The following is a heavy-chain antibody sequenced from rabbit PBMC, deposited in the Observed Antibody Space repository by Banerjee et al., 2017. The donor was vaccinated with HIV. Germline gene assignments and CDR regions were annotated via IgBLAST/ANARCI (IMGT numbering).Heavy chain of an antibody. D-gene: IGHD1-1*01. V-gene: IGHV1S40*01. J-gene: IGHJ6*01. CDR3: VRGASGSGYYSL. Sequence: VRQAPGKGLEWIACIDTGSSGFTYYASWAKGRFAISKTSSTTVTLQMTDLTAADTATYFCVRGASGSGYYSLWGPGTLVTVS. CDR2: IDTGSSGFT.